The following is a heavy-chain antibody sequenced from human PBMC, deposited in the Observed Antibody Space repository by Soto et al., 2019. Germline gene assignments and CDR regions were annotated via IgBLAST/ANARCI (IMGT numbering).Heavy chain of an antibody. J-gene: IGHJ1*01. Sequence: ASVKVSCKASGGTFSSYTISWVRQAPGQGLEWMGRISANHGITNYAQKFQGRVTMTTDTFTSTAYMELRSLRSDDTAVYYCARAGSTVAATRYFQHWGQGTLVTVSS. D-gene: IGHD6-19*01. V-gene: IGHV1-18*01. CDR2: ISANHGIT. CDR3: ARAGSTVAATRYFQH. CDR1: GGTFSSYT.